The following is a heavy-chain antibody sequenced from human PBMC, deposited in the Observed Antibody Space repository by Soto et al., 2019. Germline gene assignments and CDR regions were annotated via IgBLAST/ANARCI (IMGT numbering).Heavy chain of an antibody. J-gene: IGHJ5*02. Sequence: SETLSLTCAVYGGSFSGYYWSWIRQPPGKGLEWIGEINHSGSTNYNPSLKSRVTISVDTSKNQFSLKLSSVTAADTAVYYCARGREMVTAIRVGDNWFDPWGQGTLVTVSS. V-gene: IGHV4-34*01. CDR3: ARGREMVTAIRVGDNWFDP. D-gene: IGHD2-21*02. CDR2: INHSGST. CDR1: GGSFSGYY.